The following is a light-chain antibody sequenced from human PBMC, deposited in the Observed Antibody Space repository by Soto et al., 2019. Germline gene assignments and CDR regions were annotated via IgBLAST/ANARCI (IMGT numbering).Light chain of an antibody. J-gene: IGLJ2*01. CDR2: DNN. CDR1: SCNIGNNY. CDR3: GTWDSSLSAVV. V-gene: IGLV1-51*01. Sequence: QSVLTQPPSVSAAPGQKVTISCSGSSCNIGNNYGSWYQQLPGTAPKLLIYDNNKRPSGIPDRFSGSKSGTSATLGITGLQTGDEADYYCGTWDSSLSAVVFGGGTKLTVL.